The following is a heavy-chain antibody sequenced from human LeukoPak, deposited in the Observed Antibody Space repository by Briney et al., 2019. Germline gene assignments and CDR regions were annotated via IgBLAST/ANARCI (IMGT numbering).Heavy chain of an antibody. J-gene: IGHJ4*02. CDR3: ARGLLRCSGGSCYSFGY. V-gene: IGHV4-34*01. D-gene: IGHD2-15*01. CDR2: INHSGST. CDR1: GFTFSAYS. Sequence: PGGSLRLSCAASGFTFSAYSMNWFRQPPGKGLEWIGEINHSGSTNYNPSLKSRVTISVDTSKNQFSLKLSSVTAADTAVYYCARGLLRCSGGSCYSFGYWGQGTLVTVSS.